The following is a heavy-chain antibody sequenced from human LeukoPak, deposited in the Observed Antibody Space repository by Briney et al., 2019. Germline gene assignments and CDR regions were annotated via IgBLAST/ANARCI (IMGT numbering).Heavy chain of an antibody. Sequence: PSETLSLTCTVSGDSISSSSYYWGWIRQPPGKGLEWIGSIYYSGSTYYNPSLKSRVTISVDTSKNQFSLKLSSVTAADTAVYYCARQGSIVVVPANRFDPWGQGTLVTVSS. D-gene: IGHD2-2*01. J-gene: IGHJ5*02. CDR2: IYYSGST. CDR1: GDSISSSSYY. CDR3: ARQGSIVVVPANRFDP. V-gene: IGHV4-39*01.